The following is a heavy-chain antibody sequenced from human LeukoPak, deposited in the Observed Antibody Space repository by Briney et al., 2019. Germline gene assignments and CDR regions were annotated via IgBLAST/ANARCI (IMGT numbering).Heavy chain of an antibody. Sequence: SETLSLTCAVYGGSFSGYYWSWIRQPPGKGLEWIGSIYYSGSTYYNPSLKSRVTISVDTSKNQFSLKLSSVTAADTAVYYCARGHSSRLARYYYYYMDVWGKGTTVTVPS. V-gene: IGHV4-34*01. J-gene: IGHJ6*03. D-gene: IGHD6-13*01. CDR1: GGSFSGYY. CDR3: ARGHSSRLARYYYYYMDV. CDR2: IYYSGST.